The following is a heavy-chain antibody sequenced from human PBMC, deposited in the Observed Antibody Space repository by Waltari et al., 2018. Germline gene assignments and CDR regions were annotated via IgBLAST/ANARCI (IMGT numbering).Heavy chain of an antibody. CDR2: IYYTGSS. CDR3: VKSKGGFDI. D-gene: IGHD2-15*01. V-gene: IGHV4-59*01. CDR1: GASIITYY. J-gene: IGHJ3*02. Sequence: QVQLQESGPGLVKPSETLSLTCTVSGASIITYYWSWIRQPPGKGLEWIGYIYYTGSSNYSPSLKSRVTISVDTSKNQFSLKLSSVTAADTAVYYCVKSKGGFDIWGQGKMVIVSS.